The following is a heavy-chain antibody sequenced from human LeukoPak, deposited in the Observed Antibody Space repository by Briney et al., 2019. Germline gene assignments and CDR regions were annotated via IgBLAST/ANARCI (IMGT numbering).Heavy chain of an antibody. V-gene: IGHV4-34*01. D-gene: IGHD3-10*01. CDR3: ARGPLWFGELSSVIFDY. Sequence: PSETLSLTCAVYGGSFSGYYWSWVRQPPGKGLEWIGEIYHSGSTNYNPSLKSRVTISVDKSKNQFSLKLSSVTAADTAVYYCARGPLWFGELSSVIFDYWGQGTLVTVSS. CDR1: GGSFSGYY. J-gene: IGHJ4*02. CDR2: IYHSGST.